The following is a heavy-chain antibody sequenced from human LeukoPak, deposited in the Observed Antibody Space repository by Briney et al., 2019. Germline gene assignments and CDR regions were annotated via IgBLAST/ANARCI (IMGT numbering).Heavy chain of an antibody. J-gene: IGHJ3*02. CDR1: GYTFTSYA. Sequence: ASVKVSCKASGYTFTSYAMNWVRQPPGQGLEWMGWINTNTGNPTYAQGFTGRFVFSLDTSVSTVYLQISSLKAEDTGVDYWAREGGYDILAGVNDAFDIWGQGTMVTVSS. CDR3: AREGGYDILAGVNDAFDI. D-gene: IGHD3-9*01. CDR2: INTNTGNP. V-gene: IGHV7-4-1*02.